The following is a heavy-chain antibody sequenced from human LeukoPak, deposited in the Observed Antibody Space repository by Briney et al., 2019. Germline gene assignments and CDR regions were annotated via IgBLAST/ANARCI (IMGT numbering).Heavy chain of an antibody. CDR3: AKGSGYSYGYLVTFDY. Sequence: GGSLRLSCAASGFTFSSYAMSWVRQAPGKGLEWVSAISGSGGSTYYADSVKGRFTIPRDNSKHTLYLQMNSLRAEDTAVYYCAKGSGYSYGYLVTFDYWGQGTLVTVSS. D-gene: IGHD5-18*01. CDR1: GFTFSSYA. J-gene: IGHJ4*02. CDR2: ISGSGGST. V-gene: IGHV3-23*01.